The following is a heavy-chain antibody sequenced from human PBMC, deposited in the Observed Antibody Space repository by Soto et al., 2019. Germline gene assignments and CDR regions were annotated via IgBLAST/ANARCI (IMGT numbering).Heavy chain of an antibody. CDR1: GGSFSGYY. CDR3: ARRNDYIWGSYRYTCWYFDL. D-gene: IGHD3-16*02. CDR2: INHSGST. V-gene: IGHV4-34*01. Sequence: QVQLQQWGAGLLKPSETLSLTCAVYGGSFSGYYWSWIRQPPGKGLEWIGEINHSGSTNYNPSLKSLVNKSVDTSKDLPSRKMGSVTAADIAVYYCARRNDYIWGSYRYTCWYFDLWGRGTLVTVSS. J-gene: IGHJ2*01.